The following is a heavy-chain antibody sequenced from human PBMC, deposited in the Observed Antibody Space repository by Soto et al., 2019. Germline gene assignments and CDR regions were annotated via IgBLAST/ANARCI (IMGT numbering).Heavy chain of an antibody. J-gene: IGHJ4*02. V-gene: IGHV1-18*01. CDR1: GYTFTSYG. Sequence: ASVKVSCKASGYTFTSYGISWVRQAPGQGLEWMGWISGYNGNKKYAQKLQGRVTMTTDASTSTAYMELRSLRSDDTAVYYCARDPEIFDYRGQGTLVTVSS. CDR2: ISGYNGNK. CDR3: ARDPEIFDY.